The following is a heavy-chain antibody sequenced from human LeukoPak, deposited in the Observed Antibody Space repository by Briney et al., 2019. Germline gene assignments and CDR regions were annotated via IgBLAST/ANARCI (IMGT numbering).Heavy chain of an antibody. CDR3: ARALSSSYYDSSGSYSAFDI. V-gene: IGHV3-9*03. Sequence: PGRSLRLSCAASAFTFDDYAMHWVRQAPGKGLEWFSGISWDSGSIAYADSVKGRFTISRDNAKNSLYLQMSSLRPEDMALYYCARALSSSYYDSSGSYSAFDIWGQGTMVTVSS. CDR1: AFTFDDYA. J-gene: IGHJ3*02. D-gene: IGHD3-22*01. CDR2: ISWDSGSI.